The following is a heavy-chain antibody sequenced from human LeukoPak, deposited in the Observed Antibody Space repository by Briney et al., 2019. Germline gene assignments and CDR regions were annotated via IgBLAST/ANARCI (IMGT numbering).Heavy chain of an antibody. CDR2: IYYSGST. Sequence: SQTLSLTCAVSGDSISSYYWCWIQQPPGKGLEWIGYIYYSGSTNYNPSLKSRVTISVDTSKNQFSLKLTSVTAADTALYFCARGYGGDRPGDAFDIWGQGTMVTVSS. CDR1: GDSISSYY. CDR3: ARGYGGDRPGDAFDI. D-gene: IGHD2-21*02. V-gene: IGHV4-59*01. J-gene: IGHJ3*02.